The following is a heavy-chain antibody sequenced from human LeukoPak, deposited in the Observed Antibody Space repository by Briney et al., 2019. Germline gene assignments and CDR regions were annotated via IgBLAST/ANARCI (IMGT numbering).Heavy chain of an antibody. CDR1: GGTFSSYA. CDR2: IIPIFGTA. J-gene: IGHJ3*02. D-gene: IGHD1-26*01. Sequence: SVKVSCKASGGTFSSYAISWVRQAPGQGLEWMGGIIPIFGTANYAQKFQGRVAITADESTSTAYMELSSLRSEDTAVYYCARVPPVGPKRGAFDIWGQGTMVTVSS. CDR3: ARVPPVGPKRGAFDI. V-gene: IGHV1-69*13.